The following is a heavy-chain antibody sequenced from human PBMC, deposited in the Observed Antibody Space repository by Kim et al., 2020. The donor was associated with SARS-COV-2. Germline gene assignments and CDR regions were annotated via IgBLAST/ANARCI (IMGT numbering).Heavy chain of an antibody. Sequence: GGSLRLSCAASGFTFSSFAMHWVRQAPGKGLEWVAVISYDGSNKYYADSVKGRFTISRDNSKNTLYVQMNSLRDDDTAVYYCAREGLNQYSSSWY. D-gene: IGHD6-13*01. CDR3: AREGLNQYSSSWY. CDR2: ISYDGSNK. J-gene: IGHJ2*01. CDR1: GFTFSSFA. V-gene: IGHV3-30-3*01.